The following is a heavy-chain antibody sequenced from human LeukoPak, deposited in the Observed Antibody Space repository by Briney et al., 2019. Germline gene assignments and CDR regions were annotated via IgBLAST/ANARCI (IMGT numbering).Heavy chain of an antibody. Sequence: KPSETLSLTCAVSGGSFSGYYWSWIRQPPGKGLEWIGEINHSGSTNYNPSLKSRVTISVDTSKSQFSLKLSSVTAADTAVYYCARGVLDYGGAFDIWGQGTMVTVSS. CDR2: INHSGST. CDR1: GGSFSGYY. CDR3: ARGVLDYGGAFDI. V-gene: IGHV4-34*01. D-gene: IGHD4-23*01. J-gene: IGHJ3*02.